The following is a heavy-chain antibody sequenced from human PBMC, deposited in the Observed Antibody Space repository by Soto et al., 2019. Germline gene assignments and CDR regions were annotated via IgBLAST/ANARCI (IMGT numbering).Heavy chain of an antibody. J-gene: IGHJ4*02. Sequence: QVQLQQWGAGLLKPSETLSLTCAVYGGSFSGYYWSWIRQPPGKGLEGIGEINHSGSTNYNPSLKSRVTISVDTSKNQFSLKLSSVTAADTAVYYCARTSFGPVGATAFDYWGQGTLVTVSS. CDR1: GGSFSGYY. CDR2: INHSGST. D-gene: IGHD1-26*01. V-gene: IGHV4-34*01. CDR3: ARTSFGPVGATAFDY.